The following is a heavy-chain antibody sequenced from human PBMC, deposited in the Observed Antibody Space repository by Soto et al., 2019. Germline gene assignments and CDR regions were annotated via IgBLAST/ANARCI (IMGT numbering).Heavy chain of an antibody. V-gene: IGHV3-7*01. CDR1: GFTLSSSW. CDR2: TNQDGSVK. CDR3: SRCPM. J-gene: IGHJ4*02. Sequence: EVQLVESGGGLVQPGGSLRLSCVVSGFTLSSSWMSWGRQATGKGLEWVATTNQDGSVKYYVESVKGRFTLSRDNAKNALYLQMNTMRAEDTAVYYCSRCPMWGQGTLVTVSP.